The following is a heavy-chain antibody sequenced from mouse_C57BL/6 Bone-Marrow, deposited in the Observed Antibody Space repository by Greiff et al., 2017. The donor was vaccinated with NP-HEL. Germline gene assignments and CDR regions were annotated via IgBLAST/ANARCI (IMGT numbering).Heavy chain of an antibody. CDR1: GFTFSSYA. D-gene: IGHD2-1*01. CDR3: ARIYYGLAGFAY. V-gene: IGHV5-4*03. CDR2: ISDGGSYT. J-gene: IGHJ3*01. Sequence: EVKLVESGGGLVKPGGSLKLSCAASGFTFSSYAMSWVRQTPEKRLEWVATISDGGSYTYYPDNVKGRFTISRDNAKNNLYLQMSHLKSEDTAMYYCARIYYGLAGFAYWGQGTLVTVSA.